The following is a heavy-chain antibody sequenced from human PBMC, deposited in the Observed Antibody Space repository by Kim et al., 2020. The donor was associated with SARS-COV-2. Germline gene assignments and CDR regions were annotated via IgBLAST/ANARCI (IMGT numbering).Heavy chain of an antibody. V-gene: IGHV3-21*01. D-gene: IGHD3-22*01. CDR1: GFTFSSYS. Sequence: GGSLRLSCAASGFTFSSYSMNWVRQAPGKGLEWVSSISSSSSYIYYADSVKGRFTISRDNAKNSLYLQMNSLRAEDTAVYYCARQPQGYYDSSGYYHYYYYGMDVWGQGTTVTVSS. CDR3: ARQPQGYYDSSGYYHYYYYGMDV. CDR2: ISSSSSYI. J-gene: IGHJ6*02.